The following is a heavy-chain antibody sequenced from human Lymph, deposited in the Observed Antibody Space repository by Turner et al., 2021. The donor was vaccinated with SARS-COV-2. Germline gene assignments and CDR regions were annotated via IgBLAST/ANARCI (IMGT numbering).Heavy chain of an antibody. CDR3: AGEDYYGSGTYPGKTFDY. J-gene: IGHJ4*02. CDR2: RSFDGNNK. Sequence: QVQLVESGGGVVQPGRSLRRSDAASGFTFSTYAMHWVRQAPGEGLEWVAVRSFDGNNKYYTDSVNGRFTISRDNSKNTLYLQLNSLRPEDTAVYYCAGEDYYGSGTYPGKTFDYWGQGTLVTVSS. V-gene: IGHV3-30-3*01. D-gene: IGHD3-10*01. CDR1: GFTFSTYA.